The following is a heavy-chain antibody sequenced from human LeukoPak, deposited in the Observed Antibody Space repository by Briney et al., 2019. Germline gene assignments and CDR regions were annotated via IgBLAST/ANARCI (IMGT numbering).Heavy chain of an antibody. CDR1: GFTFSSYA. D-gene: IGHD3-10*01. J-gene: IGHJ4*02. CDR3: ANLEGSYYAQPSDY. V-gene: IGHV3-23*01. Sequence: PGGSLRLSCAASGFTFSSYAMSWVRQAPGKGLEWVSAISGSGGSTYYADSVKGRFTISRDNSKNTLYLQMNSLRAEDTAVYYCANLEGSYYAQPSDYWGQGTLVTVSS. CDR2: ISGSGGST.